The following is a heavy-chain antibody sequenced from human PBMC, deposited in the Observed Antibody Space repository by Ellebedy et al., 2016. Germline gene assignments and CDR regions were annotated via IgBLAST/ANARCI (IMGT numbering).Heavy chain of an antibody. CDR3: ARSQLLPIDAFNI. D-gene: IGHD2-2*01. V-gene: IGHV4-59*08. CDR2: VYYSGNT. J-gene: IGHJ3*02. CDR1: GGSISNYY. Sequence: SETLSLTCTVSGGSISNYYWGWIRQPPGKGLEWIGNVYYSGNTNYNPSLKSRVTISVDTSSNDFSLKLNSVTAADTAVYYCARSQLLPIDAFNIWGRGTMVIVSS.